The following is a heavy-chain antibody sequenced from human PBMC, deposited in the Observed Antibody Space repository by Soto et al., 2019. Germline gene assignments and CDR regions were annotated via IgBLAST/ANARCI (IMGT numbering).Heavy chain of an antibody. J-gene: IGHJ4*02. CDR3: AADGDGISTSCYTPSDD. CDR1: GFTFTSSA. CDR2: IVVGSGNT. D-gene: IGHD2-2*02. V-gene: IGHV1-58*01. Sequence: ASVKGSCTASGFTFTSSAVQWVRQARGQRLEWIGWIVVGSGNTNYAQKFQERVTITRDMSTSTAYMELSSLSSEDTAVYYCAADGDGISTSCYTPSDDWGQGPLVSVAS.